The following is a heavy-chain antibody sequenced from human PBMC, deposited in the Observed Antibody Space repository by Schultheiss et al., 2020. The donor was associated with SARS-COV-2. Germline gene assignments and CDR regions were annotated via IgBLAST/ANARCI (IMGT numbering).Heavy chain of an antibody. CDR2: ISWNSGSI. Sequence: GGSLRLSCAASGFTFNTYWMHWVRQAPGKGLVWVSGISWNSGSIGYADSVKGRFTISRDNAKNSLYLQMNSLRAEDTAVYYCARDARGYSYNAFDIWGQGTMVTVSS. J-gene: IGHJ3*02. D-gene: IGHD2-15*01. CDR3: ARDARGYSYNAFDI. V-gene: IGHV3-74*01. CDR1: GFTFNTYW.